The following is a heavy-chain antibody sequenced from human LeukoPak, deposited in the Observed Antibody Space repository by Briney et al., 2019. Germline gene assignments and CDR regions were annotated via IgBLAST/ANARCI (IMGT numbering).Heavy chain of an antibody. V-gene: IGHV4-59*08. J-gene: IGHJ4*02. CDR2: ISYSGNT. Sequence: PSETLSLTCTVSGGSLSSYYWSWIRQPPGKGLEWIGYISYSGNTNYNPSPKSRVTISVDMSKNQFSLKLSSVTAADTAVYHCARLILSGSYLYYFDYWAREPWSPSPQ. CDR3: ARLILSGSYLYYFDY. CDR1: GGSLSSYY. D-gene: IGHD1-26*01.